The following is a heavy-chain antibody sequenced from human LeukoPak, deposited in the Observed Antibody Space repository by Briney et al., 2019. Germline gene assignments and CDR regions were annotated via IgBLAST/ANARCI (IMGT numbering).Heavy chain of an antibody. CDR2: INHSGST. CDR3: ARGYYGSGSHCCHMDV. CDR1: VGSFSGYY. Sequence: SETLSLTCAVYVGSFSGYYWSWIRQPPGKGLEWIGKINHSGSTNYNSSLKSRVTISVDTSKNQFSLKLSSVTAADTAVYYCARGYYGSGSHCCHMDVWGKGTTITVS. J-gene: IGHJ6*03. V-gene: IGHV4-34*01. D-gene: IGHD3-10*01.